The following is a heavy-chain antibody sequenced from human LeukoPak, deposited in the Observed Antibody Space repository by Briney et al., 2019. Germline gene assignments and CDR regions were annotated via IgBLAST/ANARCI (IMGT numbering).Heavy chain of an antibody. D-gene: IGHD2-15*01. CDR2: IVVGSGNT. CDR3: AAIGVNCSGGSCSTYYFDY. Sequence: ASVKVSCKASGFTFTSSAVQWVRQARGQRLEWIGWIVVGSGNTNYAQKFQERVTITRDMSTSTAYMELSSLRSEDTAVYYCAAIGVNCSGGSCSTYYFDYWSQGTLVTVSS. J-gene: IGHJ4*02. CDR1: GFTFTSSA. V-gene: IGHV1-58*01.